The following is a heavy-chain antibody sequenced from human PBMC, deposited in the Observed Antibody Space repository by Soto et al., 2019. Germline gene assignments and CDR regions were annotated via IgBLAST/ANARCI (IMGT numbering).Heavy chain of an antibody. J-gene: IGHJ6*02. D-gene: IGHD3-9*01. CDR1: GYTFTSYY. CDR3: ARDRLVITSEVYYGMDV. Sequence: QVQLVQSGAEVEKPGASVKVSCKASGYTFTSYYMHWVRQAPGQGLEWMGIINPSGGSTSYAQKFQGRVTMTRDTSTSTVYMELSSLRSEDTAEYYCARDRLVITSEVYYGMDVWGRGTTVTVCS. V-gene: IGHV1-46*01. CDR2: INPSGGST.